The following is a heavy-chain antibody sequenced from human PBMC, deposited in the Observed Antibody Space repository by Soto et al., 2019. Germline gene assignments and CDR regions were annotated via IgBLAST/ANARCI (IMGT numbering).Heavy chain of an antibody. Sequence: QVQLQESGPGLVKPSQTLSLTCTVSGGSINSGGYCWSWIRQHPGKGLDWIGCSSYGGSSPYNPSLKSRVTISVDTSKNQFSLKLSSVTAADTAVYYCSRGILVWGQGTLIPVSS. V-gene: IGHV4-31*03. J-gene: IGHJ4*02. CDR1: GGSINSGGYC. CDR2: SSYGGSS. D-gene: IGHD5-18*01. CDR3: SRGILV.